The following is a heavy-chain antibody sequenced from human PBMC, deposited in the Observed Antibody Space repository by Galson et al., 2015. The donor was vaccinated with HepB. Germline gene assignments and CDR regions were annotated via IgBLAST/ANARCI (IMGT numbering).Heavy chain of an antibody. CDR1: GFTFSSYG. J-gene: IGHJ4*02. V-gene: IGHV3-33*01. CDR2: IWYDGSNK. CDR3: ARLRIAAAGISDY. Sequence: SLRLSCAASGFTFSSYGMHWVRQAPGKGLEWVAVIWYDGSNKYYADSVKGRFTISRDNSKNTLYLQMNSLRAEDTAMYYCARLRIAAAGISDYWGQGTLVTVSS. D-gene: IGHD6-13*01.